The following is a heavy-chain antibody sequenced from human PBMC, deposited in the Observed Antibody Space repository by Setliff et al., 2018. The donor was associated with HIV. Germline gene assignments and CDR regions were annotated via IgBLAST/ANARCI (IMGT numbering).Heavy chain of an antibody. CDR2: LHLSGDT. Sequence: PSETLSLTCTVSGDSINSGTYYWSWIRQPAGRGLEWIGRLHLSGDTNYSPSLKSRVTILLDTSKNQFSLRLDSLTAADTAVYYCARHRGMIGTTWYNHYMDVWGKGATVTVSS. V-gene: IGHV4-61*10. D-gene: IGHD1-7*01. CDR3: ARHRGMIGTTWYNHYMDV. CDR1: GDSINSGTYY. J-gene: IGHJ6*03.